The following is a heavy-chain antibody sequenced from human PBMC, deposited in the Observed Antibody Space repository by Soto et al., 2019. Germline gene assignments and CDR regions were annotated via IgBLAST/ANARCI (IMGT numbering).Heavy chain of an antibody. CDR1: GGSVSSGSYY. J-gene: IGHJ4*02. D-gene: IGHD1-26*01. CDR2: IYYSGST. Sequence: PSETLSLTCTVSGGSVSSGSYYWSWIRQPPGKGLEWIGYIYYSGSTNYNPSLKSRVTISVDTSKNQFSLKLSSVTAADTAVYYCSSGVVGATLFDYWGQGSLVTVSS. CDR3: SSGVVGATLFDY. V-gene: IGHV4-61*01.